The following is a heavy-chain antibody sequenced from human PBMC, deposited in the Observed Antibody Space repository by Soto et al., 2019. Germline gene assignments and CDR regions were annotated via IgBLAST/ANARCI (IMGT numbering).Heavy chain of an antibody. CDR1: GFTFSSYN. D-gene: IGHD6-19*01. V-gene: IGHV3-23*01. J-gene: IGHJ3*02. Sequence: PGGSLRLSCAASGFTFSSYNMNWVRQAPGKGLEWVSAISGSGTTAYYADSVKGRFTFSRDNSKKTMYLQMNSLRAEDTAVYYCAKTTDGWFSAFEIWGQGTMVTVS. CDR2: ISGSGTTA. CDR3: AKTTDGWFSAFEI.